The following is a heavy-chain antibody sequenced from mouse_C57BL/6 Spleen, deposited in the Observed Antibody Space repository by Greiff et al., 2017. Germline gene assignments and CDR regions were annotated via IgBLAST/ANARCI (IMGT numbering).Heavy chain of an antibody. Sequence: VQLQQPGAELVKPGASVKMSCKASGYTFTSYWITWVKQRPGQGLEWIGDIYPGSGSTNYNAKFKSKATLTVDTSSSTAYMQLSSLTSEDSAVYYCARSEDYYDYPAWFAYWGQGTLVTVSA. D-gene: IGHD2-4*01. CDR2: IYPGSGST. J-gene: IGHJ3*01. CDR3: ARSEDYYDYPAWFAY. CDR1: GYTFTSYW. V-gene: IGHV1-55*01.